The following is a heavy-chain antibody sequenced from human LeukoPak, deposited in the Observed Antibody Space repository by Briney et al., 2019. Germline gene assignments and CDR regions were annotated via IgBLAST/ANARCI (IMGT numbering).Heavy chain of an antibody. V-gene: IGHV3-74*01. CDR1: GFTFSNSY. CDR3: ARDLNYNFDF. CDR2: IDNDGST. Sequence: GGSPKLSCAASGFTFSNSYMHWVRQAPGKGLVWVSRIDNDGSTSYADSVKGRFTISRDNAKNTLYLQMNSLRAEDTALYYCARDLNYNFDFWGQGTLVTVSS. D-gene: IGHD5-24*01. J-gene: IGHJ4*02.